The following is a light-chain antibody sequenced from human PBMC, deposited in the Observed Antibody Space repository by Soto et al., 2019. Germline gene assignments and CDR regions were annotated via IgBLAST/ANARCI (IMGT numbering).Light chain of an antibody. V-gene: IGKV1-5*01. CDR1: QSVTSR. CDR2: GAS. J-gene: IGKJ4*01. CDR3: QQYNSYSLT. Sequence: DIQMTQSPYTLSASVGDRVTITCRASQSVTSRLAWYQQKPGKAPKLLIYGASNLESGVPSRFSGSGSGTEFTLTISSLQPDDFATYYCQQYNSYSLTFGGGTTVEIK.